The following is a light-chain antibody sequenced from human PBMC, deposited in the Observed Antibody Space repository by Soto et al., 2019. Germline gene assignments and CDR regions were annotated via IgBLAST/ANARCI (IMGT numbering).Light chain of an antibody. CDR2: ELS. CDR3: LQTLQNPLT. Sequence: DVFLTQSPLSLSVTPGQPASISCKSSQSLMHTDGKTHLYWYLQRPGQPPQLLIYELSNRFSGVPDRFSGSGSGTDFSLKISRVEAEDAGVYYCLQTLQNPLTFGGGTKVEL. V-gene: IGKV2D-29*01. J-gene: IGKJ4*01. CDR1: QSLMHTDGKTH.